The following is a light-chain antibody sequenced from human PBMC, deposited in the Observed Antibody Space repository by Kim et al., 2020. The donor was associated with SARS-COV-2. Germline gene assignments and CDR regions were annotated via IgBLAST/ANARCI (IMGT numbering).Light chain of an antibody. V-gene: IGLV8-61*01. CDR1: SGSVSAGQY. J-gene: IGLJ3*02. CDR2: NAV. CDR3: MLYLGHGISV. Sequence: ALACALRSGSVSAGQYPRSSHQTPGHVPRTLIYNAVTRSPGVPDRFSGAILGAKAALTITGAQAEDESHYYCMLYLGHGISVFGGGTQLTVL.